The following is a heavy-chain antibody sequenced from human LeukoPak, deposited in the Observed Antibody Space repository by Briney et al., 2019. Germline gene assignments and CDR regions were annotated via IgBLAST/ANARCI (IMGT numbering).Heavy chain of an antibody. CDR1: GGSISSYY. Sequence: SETPSLTCTVSGGSISSYYWSWIRQPPGKGLEWIGYIYYSGSTNYNPSLKSRVTISVDTSNNQFSLKLSSVTAADTAVYYCARGRLLWFGESIGLFDYWGQGTLVTVSS. V-gene: IGHV4-59*12. CDR2: IYYSGST. J-gene: IGHJ4*02. D-gene: IGHD3-10*01. CDR3: ARGRLLWFGESIGLFDY.